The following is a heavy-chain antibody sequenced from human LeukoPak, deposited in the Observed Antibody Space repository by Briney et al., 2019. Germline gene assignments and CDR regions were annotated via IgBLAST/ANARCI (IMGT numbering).Heavy chain of an antibody. D-gene: IGHD5-18*01. CDR2: IYSGGTT. CDR1: GLTLSSCW. Sequence: GGSLRLSCSASGLTLSSCWMTWVRQAPGKGLEWVSTIYSGGTTYYADSVMGRFTISRHNSRNTLYLQMNSLRAEDTAVYYCARVDTVMAYYFDLWGQGTLVTVSS. V-gene: IGHV3-53*04. CDR3: ARVDTVMAYYFDL. J-gene: IGHJ4*02.